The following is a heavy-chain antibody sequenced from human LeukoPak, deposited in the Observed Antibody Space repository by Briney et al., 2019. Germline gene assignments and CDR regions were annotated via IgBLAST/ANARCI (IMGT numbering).Heavy chain of an antibody. D-gene: IGHD5-12*01. J-gene: IGHJ4*02. CDR1: GGTFSSYA. CDR3: ARGSVVATIWDY. V-gene: IGHV1-69*04. Sequence: GASVKVSCKASGGTFSSYAISWVRQAPGQGLEWMGRIILILGIANYAQKCQGRVTITADKSTSTAYMELSSLRSEDTAVYYCARGSVVATIWDYWGQGTLVTVSS. CDR2: IILILGIA.